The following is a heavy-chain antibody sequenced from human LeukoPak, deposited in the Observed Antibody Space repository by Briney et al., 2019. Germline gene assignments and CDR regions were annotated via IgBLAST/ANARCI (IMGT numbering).Heavy chain of an antibody. J-gene: IGHJ4*02. CDR3: AKAYAFVGANYFDY. V-gene: IGHV3-23*01. CDR1: GFTFSTYA. Sequence: GGSLRLSCVASGFTFSTYAMSWVRQAPGKGLEWVADITGSGDTTSYAGSVKGRFTISRDNSKNTLYLQMNNLRAEDAAIYYCAKAYAFVGANYFDYWGQGTLVTVSS. D-gene: IGHD1-26*01. CDR2: ITGSGDTT.